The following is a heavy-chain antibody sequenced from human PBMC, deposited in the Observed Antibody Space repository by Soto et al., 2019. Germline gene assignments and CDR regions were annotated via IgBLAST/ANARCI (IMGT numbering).Heavy chain of an antibody. CDR2: IYYSGLT. Sequence: SETLSLTCTVSGASVTSDGYYWSWIRQHPGKGLEWIGYIYYSGLTDYNPSLRSRVTVSRDTSKNQFSLKLTSVTAADTAIYYCASGAPYWHFFDYRGHGTLVTVSS. D-gene: IGHD2-8*02. V-gene: IGHV4-31*03. CDR1: GASVTSDGYY. CDR3: ASGAPYWHFFDY. J-gene: IGHJ4*01.